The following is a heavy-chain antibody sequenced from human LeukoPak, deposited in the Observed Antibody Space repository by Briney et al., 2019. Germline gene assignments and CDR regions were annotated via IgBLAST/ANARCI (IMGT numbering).Heavy chain of an antibody. D-gene: IGHD2-2*02. CDR2: ISGSGGST. J-gene: IGHJ4*02. CDR1: GSTFSSYA. CDR3: AKDPYTELVKDF. V-gene: IGHV3-23*01. Sequence: GGSLRLAWAASGSTFSSYAISSVRQAPGKGLEWVSAISGSGGSTYYADSVKGRFTISRDNSKNTLYPQMNSLRAEDTAVYYCAKDPYTELVKDFWGQGTLVTVSS.